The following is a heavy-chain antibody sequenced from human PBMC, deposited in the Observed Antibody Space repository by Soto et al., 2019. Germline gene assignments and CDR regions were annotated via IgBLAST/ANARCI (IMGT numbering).Heavy chain of an antibody. CDR2: INAGNGNT. CDR3: ARDRAVVRGVISHYYYYGMDV. Sequence: GASVKVSCKASGYTFTSYAMHWVRQAPGQRXEWMGWINAGNGNTKYSQKFQGRVTITRDTSASTAYMELSSLRSEDTAVYYCARDRAVVRGVISHYYYYGMDVWGQGTTVTVSS. V-gene: IGHV1-3*01. D-gene: IGHD3-10*01. J-gene: IGHJ6*02. CDR1: GYTFTSYA.